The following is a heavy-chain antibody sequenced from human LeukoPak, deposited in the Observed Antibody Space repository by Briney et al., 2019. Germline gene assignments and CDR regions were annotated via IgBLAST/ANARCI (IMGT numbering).Heavy chain of an antibody. CDR3: ARDNPSTYYYDSTGPRQFDY. D-gene: IGHD3-22*01. J-gene: IGHJ4*02. Sequence: ASVKVSCKASGYTFTSYGISWVRQAPGQGIEWMGWISAYNGNTNYAQKLQGRVTMTTDTSTSTAYMELRSLRSDDTAVYYCARDNPSTYYYDSTGPRQFDYWGQETLVTVSS. CDR1: GYTFTSYG. V-gene: IGHV1-18*01. CDR2: ISAYNGNT.